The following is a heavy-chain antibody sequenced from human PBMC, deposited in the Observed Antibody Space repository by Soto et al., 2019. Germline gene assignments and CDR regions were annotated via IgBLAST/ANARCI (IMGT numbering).Heavy chain of an antibody. CDR3: ARGGTMFRGVIITVWFDP. CDR2: IIPIFGTA. CDR1: GGTFSSYA. J-gene: IGHJ5*02. V-gene: IGHV1-69*01. D-gene: IGHD3-10*01. Sequence: QVQLVQSGAEVKKPGSSVKVSCKASGGTFSSYAISWVRQAPGQGLEWMGGIIPIFGTANYAQKFQGRVTITADESTSTAYMELSSLRSEDTAVYYGARGGTMFRGVIITVWFDPWGQGTLVTVSS.